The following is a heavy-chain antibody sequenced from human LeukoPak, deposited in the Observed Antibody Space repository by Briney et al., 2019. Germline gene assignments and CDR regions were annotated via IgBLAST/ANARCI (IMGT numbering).Heavy chain of an antibody. V-gene: IGHV3-11*01. Sequence: PGGSLRLSCAASGFTFSDYYMSWIRQAPGKGLEWVSYITSSDSTKYYADSVKGRFTISRDNAKNSLYLQMNSLRAEDTAVYYCARDGSRYCSSTSCYSGYYYYGMDVWGQGTTVTVSS. D-gene: IGHD2-2*01. CDR3: ARDGSRYCSSTSCYSGYYYYGMDV. CDR2: ITSSDSTK. J-gene: IGHJ6*02. CDR1: GFTFSDYY.